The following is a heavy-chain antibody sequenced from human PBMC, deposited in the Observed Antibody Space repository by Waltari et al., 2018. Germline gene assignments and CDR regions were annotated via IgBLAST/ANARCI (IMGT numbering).Heavy chain of an antibody. V-gene: IGHV3-30*18. J-gene: IGHJ4*02. D-gene: IGHD1-26*01. CDR3: AKDDGRGLCFDY. Sequence: QVQLVESGGGVVQPGRSLRLSCAASGFTFSAYGMHWVRQAPGKGLEWVAVMSYDGRNKNHADSVKGRVTISRDSSNNTLYLQMNSLRAEDTAVYYCAKDDGRGLCFDYWGQGTLVTVSS. CDR2: MSYDGRNK. CDR1: GFTFSAYG.